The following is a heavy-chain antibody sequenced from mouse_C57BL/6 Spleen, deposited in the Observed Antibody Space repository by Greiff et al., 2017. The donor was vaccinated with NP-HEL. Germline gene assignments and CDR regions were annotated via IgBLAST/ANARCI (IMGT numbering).Heavy chain of an antibody. CDR1: GFSLTSYA. CDR2: IWTGGGT. CDR3: ARSYGNCNWYFDV. Sequence: VQLKQSGPGLVAPSQSLSITCTASGFSLTSYAISWVRQPPGKGLEWLGVIWTGGGTNYNSALKSRLSISKDNSKSKVFIKMSSLQTEDTARYYCARSYGNCNWYFDVWGTGTTVTVSS. J-gene: IGHJ1*03. V-gene: IGHV2-9-1*01. D-gene: IGHD2-1*01.